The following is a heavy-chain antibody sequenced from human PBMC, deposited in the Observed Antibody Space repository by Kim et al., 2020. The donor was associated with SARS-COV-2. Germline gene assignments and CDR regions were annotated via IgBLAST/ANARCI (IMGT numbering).Heavy chain of an antibody. V-gene: IGHV1-2*02. CDR2: INPNRGDT. CDR1: GYTFIDYY. CDR3: ARGSSGYYYAGAFDI. D-gene: IGHD3-22*01. Sequence: ASVKVSCKASGYTFIDYYMHWVRQAPGQGLEWMGWINPNRGDTKYTQKFQGRVTMTRGTSISTVYMELSRLRSDDTAVYYCARGSSGYYYAGAFDIWGQGTMVTVSS. J-gene: IGHJ3*02.